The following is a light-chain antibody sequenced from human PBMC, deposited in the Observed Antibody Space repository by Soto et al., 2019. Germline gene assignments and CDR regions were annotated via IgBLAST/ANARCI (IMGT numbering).Light chain of an antibody. J-gene: IGKJ1*01. V-gene: IGKV1-39*01. CDR2: AAS. CDR3: QQNYSTTWT. Sequence: DIQMTQSPSSMSASVGHTVTITCRAGQGFSTYLNWYQQKPGNAPKLLIYAASTLQSGVPSRFSGSGSETDFTLTISSLQNEDFATYSCQQNYSTTWTFGQGTKVDIK. CDR1: QGFSTY.